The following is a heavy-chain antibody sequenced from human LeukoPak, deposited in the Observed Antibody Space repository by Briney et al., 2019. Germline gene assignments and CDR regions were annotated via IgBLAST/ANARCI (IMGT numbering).Heavy chain of an antibody. J-gene: IGHJ2*01. CDR3: ARDPHNSGSGRYFDL. D-gene: IGHD3-10*01. Sequence: GGSLRLSCAASGFTFSSYSMNWVRQAPGKGLEWVSYISSSSSTIYYADSVKGRFTISRDNAKNSLYLQMNSLRVEDTAVYYCARDPHNSGSGRYFDLWGRGALVTVSS. V-gene: IGHV3-48*04. CDR1: GFTFSSYS. CDR2: ISSSSSTI.